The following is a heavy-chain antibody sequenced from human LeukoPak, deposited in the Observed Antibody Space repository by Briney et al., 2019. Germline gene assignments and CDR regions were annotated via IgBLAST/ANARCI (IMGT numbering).Heavy chain of an antibody. Sequence: SETLSLTCAVYGGSFSGYYWSWIRQPPGKGLGWIEEINHSGSTNYNPSLKSRVTISVDTSKNQFSLKLSSVTAADTAVYYCARRAYGSGRRKSWFDPWGQGTLVTVSS. J-gene: IGHJ5*02. CDR3: ARRAYGSGRRKSWFDP. CDR1: GGSFSGYY. V-gene: IGHV4-34*01. CDR2: INHSGST. D-gene: IGHD3-10*01.